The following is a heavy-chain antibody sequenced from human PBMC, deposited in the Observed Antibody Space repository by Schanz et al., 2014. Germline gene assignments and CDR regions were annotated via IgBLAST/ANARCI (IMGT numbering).Heavy chain of an antibody. CDR3: ARGYSSSMDV. CDR1: GFSFSSYG. D-gene: IGHD6-6*01. J-gene: IGHJ6*04. Sequence: VQLVESGGGVVQPGGSLRLSCAASGFSFSSYGMHWVRQAPGKGLEWLSYISRDGTTSCYADSVKGRFTISRDNAKNSLYLQMSSLRAEDTAVYYCARGYSSSMDVGGKVKKGNVSS. V-gene: IGHV3-48*03. CDR2: ISRDGTTS.